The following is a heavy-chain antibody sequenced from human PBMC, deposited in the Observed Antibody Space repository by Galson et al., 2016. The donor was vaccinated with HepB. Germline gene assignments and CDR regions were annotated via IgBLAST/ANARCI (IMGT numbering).Heavy chain of an antibody. Sequence: WIRQPPGKGLEWIGYIYYSGSTNYNPSLESRVTISVDTSKNQFSLKLTSVTTADTAVYYCARAGWLQPTDYWGQGTLVTVSS. CDR3: ARAGWLQPTDY. CDR2: IYYSGST. J-gene: IGHJ4*02. D-gene: IGHD5-24*01. V-gene: IGHV4-59*01.